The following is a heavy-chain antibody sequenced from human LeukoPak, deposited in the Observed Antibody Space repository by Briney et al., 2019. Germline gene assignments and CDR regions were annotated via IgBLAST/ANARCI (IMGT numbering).Heavy chain of an antibody. Sequence: GGSLRLSCAASGFTFSNYAMSWVRQAPGKGLEWVSAISGGGGSSYYTDSVKGRFTISRDNSKNTLYLQMNSLRAEDTAVYYCARVRGLDYWGQGTLVTVSS. D-gene: IGHD3-10*01. V-gene: IGHV3-23*01. J-gene: IGHJ4*02. CDR3: ARVRGLDY. CDR1: GFTFSNYA. CDR2: ISGGGGSS.